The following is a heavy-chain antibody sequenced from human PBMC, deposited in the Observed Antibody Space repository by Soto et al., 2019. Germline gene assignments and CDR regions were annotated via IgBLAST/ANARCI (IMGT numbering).Heavy chain of an antibody. V-gene: IGHV3-48*04. J-gene: IGHJ4*02. Sequence: GGSLRLACAASGFTFSDHSLNLFRQAPGKGLEWISYITGSGVTMYADSVKGRFTISRDNAKNALYLQMDRLRAEDTSVYYCAREGGTSTSDFDSWGQGTLVTVSS. CDR2: ITGSGVTM. D-gene: IGHD3-16*01. CDR1: GFTFSDHS. CDR3: AREGGTSTSDFDS.